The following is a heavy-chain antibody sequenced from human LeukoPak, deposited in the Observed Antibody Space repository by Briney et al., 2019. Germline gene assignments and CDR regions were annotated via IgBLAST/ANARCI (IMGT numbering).Heavy chain of an antibody. CDR1: GGSISSGSYY. V-gene: IGHV4-61*02. Sequence: PSETLSLTCTVSGGSISSGSYYWSWIRQPAGKGLEWIGRIYTSGSTNYNPSLKSRVTMSVDTSKNQFSLKLSSVTAADTAVYYCAGGGGDSSGYSGYWGQGTLVTVSS. J-gene: IGHJ4*02. CDR3: AGGGGDSSGYSGY. CDR2: IYTSGST. D-gene: IGHD3-22*01.